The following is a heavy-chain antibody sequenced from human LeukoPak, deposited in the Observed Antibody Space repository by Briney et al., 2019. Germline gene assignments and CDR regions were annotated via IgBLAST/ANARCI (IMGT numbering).Heavy chain of an antibody. V-gene: IGHV4-30-2*01. Sequence: SETLSLTCAVSGGSISSGGYSWSWIRQPPGKGLEWIGYIYHSGSTYYNPSLKSRVTISVDRSKNQFSLKLSSVTAADTAVYYCARGGGSGYCSGGSCLDYWGQGTLVTVSS. J-gene: IGHJ4*02. D-gene: IGHD2-15*01. CDR1: GGSISSGGYS. CDR2: IYHSGST. CDR3: ARGGGSGYCSGGSCLDY.